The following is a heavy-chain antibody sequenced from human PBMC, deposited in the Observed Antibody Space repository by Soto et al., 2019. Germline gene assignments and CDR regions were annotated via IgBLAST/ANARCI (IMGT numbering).Heavy chain of an antibody. CDR1: GFTFSSYA. CDR3: ATIPWTTVNTRGAGY. D-gene: IGHD4-17*01. CDR2: ISGSGGNT. Sequence: WGSLRLSCAASGFTFSSYAMSWVRQTPGKGLEWVSGISGSGGNTYYADSVKGRFTISRDNFKNTLYLQMNSLRAEDTAVYYCATIPWTTVNTRGAGYWGQGTLVTVSS. J-gene: IGHJ4*02. V-gene: IGHV3-23*01.